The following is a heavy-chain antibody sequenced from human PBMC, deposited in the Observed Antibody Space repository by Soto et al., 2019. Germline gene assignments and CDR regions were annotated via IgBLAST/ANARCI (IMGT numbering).Heavy chain of an antibody. V-gene: IGHV4-59*01. CDR2: IYYSGST. CDR1: GGSISSYY. Sequence: QVQLQESGPGLVQPSETLSLTCTVSGGSISSYYWSWIRQPPGKGLEWIGYIYYSGSTNYNPSLKSRVTIAVDTSKNQFSLKLSSVTAADTVVFYCARRWGTSFDFWGQGNLVTVSS. CDR3: ARRWGTSFDF. D-gene: IGHD7-27*01. J-gene: IGHJ4*02.